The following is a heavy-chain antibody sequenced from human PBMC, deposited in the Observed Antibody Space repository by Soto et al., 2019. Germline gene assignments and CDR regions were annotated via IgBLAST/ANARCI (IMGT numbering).Heavy chain of an antibody. CDR2: IKHSGST. D-gene: IGHD6-13*01. Sequence: QVQLQQWGAGLLKPSETLSLTCAVYGGSFSGYYWSWIRQPPGKGLEWVGEIKHSGSTNYNPSLKSRGTISVDMSNNQSSMKLSFLTAADTAVYYCARGPIGIAEAGTYGMDVWGQGPTVTVSS. V-gene: IGHV4-34*01. CDR3: ARGPIGIAEAGTYGMDV. J-gene: IGHJ6*02. CDR1: GGSFSGYY.